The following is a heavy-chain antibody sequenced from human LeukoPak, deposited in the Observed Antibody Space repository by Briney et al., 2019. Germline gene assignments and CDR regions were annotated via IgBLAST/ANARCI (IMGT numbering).Heavy chain of an antibody. CDR3: ARDSDYYDSSGGYWYFDL. V-gene: IGHV4-61*02. CDR2: IYASGNT. J-gene: IGHJ2*01. D-gene: IGHD3-22*01. Sequence: PSETLSLTCSVSGGSISSGSYYWSWIRQPAGTGLEWIGRIYASGNTNYNPSLKSRVTISVDTSKNQFSLKLSSVTAADTAVYYCARDSDYYDSSGGYWYFDLWGRGTLVTVSS. CDR1: GGSISSGSYY.